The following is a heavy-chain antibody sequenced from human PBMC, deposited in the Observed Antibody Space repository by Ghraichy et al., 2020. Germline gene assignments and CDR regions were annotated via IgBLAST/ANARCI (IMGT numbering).Heavy chain of an antibody. J-gene: IGHJ3*02. CDR1: GGSISSSSYY. CDR2: IYYSGST. D-gene: IGHD3-3*01. CDR3: ARDWGTIFGVDETSPGDAFDI. Sequence: GSLRLSCTVSGGSISSSSYYWGWIRQPPGKGLEWIGSIYYSGSTYYNPSLKSRVTISVDTSKNQFSLKLSSVTAADTAVYYCARDWGTIFGVDETSPGDAFDIWGQGTMVTVSS. V-gene: IGHV4-39*07.